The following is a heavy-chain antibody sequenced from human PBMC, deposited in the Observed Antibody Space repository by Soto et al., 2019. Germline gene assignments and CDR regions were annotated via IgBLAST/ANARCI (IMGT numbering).Heavy chain of an antibody. CDR3: ARVAATDHFDY. J-gene: IGHJ4*02. V-gene: IGHV3-48*02. CDR1: GFTFSSYS. Sequence: EVQLVESGGGLVQPGGSLRLSCAASGFTFSSYSMNWVRQAPGKGLEWVSYISSSSSTIYYADSVKGRFTISRDNAKNSLYPQMNSLRDEDTAVYYCARVAATDHFDYWGQGTLVTVSS. CDR2: ISSSSSTI. D-gene: IGHD2-15*01.